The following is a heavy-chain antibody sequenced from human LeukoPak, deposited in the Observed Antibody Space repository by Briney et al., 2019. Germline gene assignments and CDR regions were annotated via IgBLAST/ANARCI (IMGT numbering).Heavy chain of an antibody. CDR2: ISGSGGST. V-gene: IGHV3-23*01. CDR3: AKDSSSWREFDY. CDR1: GFTFSSYG. Sequence: GGSLRLSCAASGFTFSSYGMRWVRQAPGKGLEWVSAISGSGGSTYYADSVKGRFTISRDNSKNTLYLQMHSLRAEDTAVYYCAKDSSSWREFDYWGQGTLVTVSS. D-gene: IGHD2-2*01. J-gene: IGHJ4*02.